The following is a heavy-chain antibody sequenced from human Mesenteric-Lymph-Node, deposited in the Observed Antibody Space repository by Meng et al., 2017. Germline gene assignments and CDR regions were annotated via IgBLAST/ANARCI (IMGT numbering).Heavy chain of an antibody. CDR3: ARVGYSYGTGVRYFDY. D-gene: IGHD5-18*01. J-gene: IGHJ4*02. CDR2: IYYSGST. V-gene: IGHV4-59*12. CDR1: GGSISSYY. Sequence: SETLSLTCAVSGGSISSYYWSWIRQPPGKGLEWIGYIYYSGSTYYNPSLKSLVTISVDTSKNQFSLKLSSVTAADTAVYYCARVGYSYGTGVRYFDYWGQGTLVTVSS.